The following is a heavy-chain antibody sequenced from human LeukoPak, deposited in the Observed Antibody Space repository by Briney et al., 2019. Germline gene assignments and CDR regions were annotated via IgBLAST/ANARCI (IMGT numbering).Heavy chain of an antibody. Sequence: ASVKVSCKASGYTFTSYYMHWVRQAPGQGLEWMGIINPSGGSTSYAQKFQGRVTMTTDTSTSTAYMELRSLRSDDTAVYYCARDLPDYDILTGYSNFDYWGQGTLVTVSS. J-gene: IGHJ4*02. V-gene: IGHV1-46*01. CDR1: GYTFTSYY. CDR2: INPSGGST. D-gene: IGHD3-9*01. CDR3: ARDLPDYDILTGYSNFDY.